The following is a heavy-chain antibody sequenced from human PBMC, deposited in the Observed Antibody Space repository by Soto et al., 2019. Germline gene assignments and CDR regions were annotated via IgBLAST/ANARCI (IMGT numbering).Heavy chain of an antibody. CDR3: ARGVQASGMGY. CDR1: GDSVSSNSAA. CDR2: TYYRSKWFY. D-gene: IGHD6-13*01. J-gene: IGHJ4*02. V-gene: IGHV6-1*01. Sequence: RSLTCAISGDSVSSNSAAWNWIRQSPSRGLEWLGRTYYRSKWFYDYGLSVRGRITINPDTPKNQFSLQLSSVTPEDSAVYYCARGVQASGMGYWGQGILVTVSS.